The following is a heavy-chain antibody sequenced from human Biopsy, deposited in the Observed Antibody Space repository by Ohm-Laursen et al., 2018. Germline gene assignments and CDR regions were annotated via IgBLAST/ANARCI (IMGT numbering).Heavy chain of an antibody. CDR1: GFIFSSYA. D-gene: IGHD3-22*01. V-gene: IGHV3-30*18. Sequence: SLRLSCAASGFIFSSYAMHWVRQAPGKGLQWVAFISYYGSKKDYGDSVKGRFTISRDNSKNTLYLQMNNLRAEDTAVYYCAKIAFDSSGANTMRDYWGQGTLVTVFS. J-gene: IGHJ4*02. CDR3: AKIAFDSSGANTMRDY. CDR2: ISYYGSKK.